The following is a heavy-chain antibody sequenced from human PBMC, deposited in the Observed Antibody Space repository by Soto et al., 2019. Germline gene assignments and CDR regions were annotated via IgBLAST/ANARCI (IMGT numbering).Heavy chain of an antibody. V-gene: IGHV1-69*01. CDR1: GGTFSSYA. J-gene: IGHJ5*02. D-gene: IGHD3-22*01. CDR2: IIPIFGTA. CDR3: ARDQGGAYYYDSSGYTSNWFDP. Sequence: QVQLVQSGAEAKKPGSSVKVSCKASGGTFSSYAISWVRQAPGQGLEWMGGIIPIFGTANYAQKFQGRVTITADESTSTAYMELSSLRSEDTAVYYCARDQGGAYYYDSSGYTSNWFDPWGQGTLVTVSS.